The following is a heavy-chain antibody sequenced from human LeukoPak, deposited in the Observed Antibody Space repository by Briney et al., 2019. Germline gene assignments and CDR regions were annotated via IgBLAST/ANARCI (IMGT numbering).Heavy chain of an antibody. CDR2: INPSGGST. CDR1: GYTFTSYY. CDR3: ARVAPYSSSSSVAFDI. Sequence: ASVKVSCKASGYTFTSYYMHWVRQAPGQGLEWMGTINPSGGSTSYAQKFQGRVTMTRDMSTSTVYMELSSLRSEDTAVYYCARVAPYSSSSSVAFDIWGQGTMVTVSS. V-gene: IGHV1-46*01. D-gene: IGHD6-6*01. J-gene: IGHJ3*02.